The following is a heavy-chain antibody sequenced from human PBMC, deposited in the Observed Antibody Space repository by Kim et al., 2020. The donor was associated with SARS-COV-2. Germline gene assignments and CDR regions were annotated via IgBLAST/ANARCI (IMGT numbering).Heavy chain of an antibody. D-gene: IGHD2-2*01. Sequence: GGSLRLSCAASGFTFSNAWMSWVRQAPGKGLEWVGRIKSKTDGGTTDYAAPVKGRFTISRDDSKNTLYLQMNSLKTEDTAVYYCTIYTYCSSTSCQGGLYYYGMDVWGQGTTVTVSS. CDR2: IKSKTDGGTT. CDR1: GFTFSNAW. J-gene: IGHJ6*02. V-gene: IGHV3-15*01. CDR3: TIYTYCSSTSCQGGLYYYGMDV.